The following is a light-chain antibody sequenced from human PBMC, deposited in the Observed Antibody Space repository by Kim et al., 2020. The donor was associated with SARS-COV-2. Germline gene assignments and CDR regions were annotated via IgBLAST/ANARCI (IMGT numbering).Light chain of an antibody. V-gene: IGKV3-20*01. CDR3: QQYDTSPYT. Sequence: EIVLTQSPGTLSLSPGERATLSCRASQSISSSFLAWYQQKSGQAPRLLIYGASNRATGIPDRFSGSGSGTDFTLGISTLEPEDFAVYYCQQYDTSPYTFGQGTKLEI. CDR1: QSISSSF. CDR2: GAS. J-gene: IGKJ2*01.